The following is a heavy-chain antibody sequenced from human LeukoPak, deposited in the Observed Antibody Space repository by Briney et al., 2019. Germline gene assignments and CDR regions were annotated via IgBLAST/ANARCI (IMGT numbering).Heavy chain of an antibody. V-gene: IGHV4-39*07. CDR2: INHSGST. CDR1: GGSISSGRYY. CDR3: ASGYPMVYYFDY. Sequence: SETLSLTCTVSGGSISSGRYYWSWIRQPPGKGLEWIGEINHSGSTNYNPSLKSRVTISVDTSKNQFSLKLSSVTAADTAVYYCASGYPMVYYFDYWGQGTLVTVSS. J-gene: IGHJ4*02. D-gene: IGHD2-8*01.